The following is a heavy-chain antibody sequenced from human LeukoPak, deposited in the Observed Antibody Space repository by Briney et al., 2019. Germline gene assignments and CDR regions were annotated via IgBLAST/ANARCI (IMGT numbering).Heavy chain of an antibody. CDR2: IGTYKGNT. V-gene: IGHV1-18*01. D-gene: IGHD1-26*01. CDR3: AREGVSGSYGRNFDY. CDR1: GYTFTSDG. J-gene: IGHJ4*02. Sequence: ASVKVSCKTSGYTFTSDGISWVRQAPGQGLEWMGWIGTYKGNTNYAQMFQGRVTMTTDTSTSTAYMELSSLRSEDTAVYYCAREGVSGSYGRNFDYWGQGTLVTVSS.